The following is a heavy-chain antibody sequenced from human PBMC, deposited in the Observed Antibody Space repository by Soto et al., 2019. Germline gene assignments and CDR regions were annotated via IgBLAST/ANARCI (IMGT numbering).Heavy chain of an antibody. D-gene: IGHD6-19*01. CDR3: ARVRASGWYLPDY. Sequence: QVQLQESGPGLVKPSETLSLTCTVSGGSVSSGSYYWSWIRQPPGKGLEWIGYMYYSGSTNYNPSLKSRVTISVDTSKNQFSLKLSSVTAADTAVYYCARVRASGWYLPDYWGQGTLVTVSS. CDR2: MYYSGST. J-gene: IGHJ4*02. V-gene: IGHV4-61*01. CDR1: GGSVSSGSYY.